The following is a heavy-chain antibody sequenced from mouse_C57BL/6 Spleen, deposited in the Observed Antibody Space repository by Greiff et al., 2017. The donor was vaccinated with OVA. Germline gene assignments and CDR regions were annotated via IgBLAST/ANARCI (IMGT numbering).Heavy chain of an antibody. CDR2: IYPGDGDT. J-gene: IGHJ2*01. CDR1: GYAFSSYW. D-gene: IGHD1-1*01. Sequence: VKLMESGAELVKPGASVKISCKASGYAFSSYWMNWVKQRPGKGLEWIGQIYPGDGDTNYNGKFKGKATLTADKSSSTAYMQLSSLTSEDSAVYFCARADYYGSIYYFDYGGQGTTLTVSS. V-gene: IGHV1-80*01. CDR3: ARADYYGSIYYFDY.